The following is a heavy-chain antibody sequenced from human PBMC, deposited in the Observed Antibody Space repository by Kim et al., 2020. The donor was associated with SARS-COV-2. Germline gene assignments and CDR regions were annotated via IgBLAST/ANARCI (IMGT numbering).Heavy chain of an antibody. CDR2: TSYSWST. V-gene: IGHV4-59*13. CDR1: GGSISSYY. Sequence: SETLSLTCTVSGGSISSYYWSWIRQPPGQGLEWIGYTSYSWSTTYTPSLKSRVTISVDTSKNQFSLKLSSVTAADTAVYYCARRADYYDSSGHYYYYGMDVWGQGTTVTVSS. J-gene: IGHJ6*02. CDR3: ARRADYYDSSGHYYYYGMDV. D-gene: IGHD3-22*01.